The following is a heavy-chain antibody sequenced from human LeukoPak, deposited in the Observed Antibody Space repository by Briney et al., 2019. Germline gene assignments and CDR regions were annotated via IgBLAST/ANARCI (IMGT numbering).Heavy chain of an antibody. J-gene: IGHJ6*02. CDR3: AKDRGYSYGYYNYYYYGMDV. Sequence: GRSLRLSCAASGFTFDDYAMHWVRQAPGKGLEWVSGISWNSGSIGYADSVKGRFTISRDNAKNSLYLQMNSLRAEDTALYYCAKDRGYSYGYYNYYYYGMDVWGQGTTVTVSS. D-gene: IGHD5-18*01. CDR2: ISWNSGSI. V-gene: IGHV3-9*01. CDR1: GFTFDDYA.